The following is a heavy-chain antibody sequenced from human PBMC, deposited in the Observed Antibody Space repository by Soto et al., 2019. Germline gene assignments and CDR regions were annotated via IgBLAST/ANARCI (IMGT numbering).Heavy chain of an antibody. J-gene: IGHJ4*02. V-gene: IGHV3-23*01. CDR3: AKSPPVYGDYNQLFEAPRIVFAY. CDR1: GFTFSSYA. D-gene: IGHD4-17*01. CDR2: ISGSGGST. Sequence: GGSLRLSCAASGFTFSSYAMSWVRQAPGKGLEWVSAISGSGGSTYYADSVMGRFTISRDNSKNTLYLQMYSLRAEDTAVYYCAKSPPVYGDYNQLFEAPRIVFAYWGQGTLVTVSS.